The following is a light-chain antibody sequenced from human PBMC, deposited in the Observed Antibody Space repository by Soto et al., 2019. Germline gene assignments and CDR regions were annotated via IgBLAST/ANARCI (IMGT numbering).Light chain of an antibody. Sequence: QSALTQPASVSGSPGQSITISCTGTSSDGGGYNYVSWYQQHPGKAPKLMIYEVSNRPSGVSSRFSGSKSGNTASLTISGLQAEDEADYYCQSYDSSLSVVFGGGTKLTVL. J-gene: IGLJ2*01. CDR3: QSYDSSLSVV. CDR1: SSDGGGYNY. V-gene: IGLV2-14*01. CDR2: EVS.